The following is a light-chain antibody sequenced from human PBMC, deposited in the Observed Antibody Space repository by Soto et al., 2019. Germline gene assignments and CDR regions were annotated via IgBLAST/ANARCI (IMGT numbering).Light chain of an antibody. CDR3: GSHAGDSNLV. CDR2: EVT. Sequence: QSALTQPPSASGSTGQSVTISCTGTSTDVGAYNYVSWYQQHPGKAPKLIIYEVTKRPSGVPDRFSGSKSGNTASLTVSGLQAEDEAGYYCGSHAGDSNLVFGGGTKVTVL. J-gene: IGLJ3*02. CDR1: STDVGAYNY. V-gene: IGLV2-8*01.